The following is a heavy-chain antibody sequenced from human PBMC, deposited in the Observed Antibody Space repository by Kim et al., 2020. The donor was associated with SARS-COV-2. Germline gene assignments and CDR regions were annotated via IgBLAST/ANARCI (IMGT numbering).Heavy chain of an antibody. CDR2: ST. CDR3: ARAILGGFDY. V-gene: IGHV4-30-2*01. J-gene: IGHJ4*02. Sequence: STSSNPSLQSRVTISVDRSKNQFSLKLRSVTAADTAVYYCARAILGGFDYWGQGTLVTVSS. D-gene: IGHD1-26*01.